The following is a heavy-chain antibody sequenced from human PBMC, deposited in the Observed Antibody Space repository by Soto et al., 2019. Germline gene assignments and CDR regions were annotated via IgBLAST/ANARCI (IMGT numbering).Heavy chain of an antibody. J-gene: IGHJ6*02. CDR3: AKDLYVSSGYHPANGMDV. D-gene: IGHD3-22*01. CDR1: GYTFSSYG. V-gene: IGHV1-18*04. CDR2: ISSYNGNT. Sequence: ASVKVSCKASGYTFSSYGISWVRQAPGQGLEWMGWISSYNGNTNYAQKVQGRVTMTEDTSTDTAYMELSSLRSEDTAVYYCAKDLYVSSGYHPANGMDVWGQGTTVTVSS.